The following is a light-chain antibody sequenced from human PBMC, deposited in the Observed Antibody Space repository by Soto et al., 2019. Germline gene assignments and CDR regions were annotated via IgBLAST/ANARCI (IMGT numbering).Light chain of an antibody. CDR3: QQFGSSPWT. J-gene: IGKJ1*01. V-gene: IGKV3-20*01. CDR1: QSFSSSY. CDR2: GAS. Sequence: EIVLTQSPGTLSLSPGERATLSCRASQSFSSSYLAWYQQKPGQAPRPLIYGASSRATGIPDRFSGSGSGTDFTLTISRLEPEDFAVYYCQQFGSSPWTFGQGTKVEI.